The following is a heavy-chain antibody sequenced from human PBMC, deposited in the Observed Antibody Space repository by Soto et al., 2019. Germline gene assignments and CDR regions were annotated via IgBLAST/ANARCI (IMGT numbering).Heavy chain of an antibody. V-gene: IGHV1-18*01. CDR2: IIAYNGNT. J-gene: IGHJ4*02. CDR1: GYTFTSYA. Sequence: QVQLVQSGAEVKTPGASVKVSCKAPGYTFTSYAISWVRQAPGQGLEWMGWIIAYNGNTKYAQKLQGSVTMTTATSTSTAFMELRSLRSDDTAVYYCARDAPPADYWGQGTLVTVSS. CDR3: ARDAPPADY.